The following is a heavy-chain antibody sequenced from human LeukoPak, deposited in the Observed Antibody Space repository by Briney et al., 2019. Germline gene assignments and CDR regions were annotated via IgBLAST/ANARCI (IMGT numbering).Heavy chain of an antibody. CDR3: AKSRGSSTNRDFDY. V-gene: IGHV3-23*01. CDR1: GFTFSSYS. CDR2: ISGSGGST. J-gene: IGHJ4*02. D-gene: IGHD2-2*01. Sequence: GGSLRLSCAASGFTFSSYSMNWVRQAPGKGLEWVSAISGSGGSTYYADSVKGRFTISRDNSKNTLYLQMNSLRAEDTAVYYCAKSRGSSTNRDFDYWGQGTLVTVSS.